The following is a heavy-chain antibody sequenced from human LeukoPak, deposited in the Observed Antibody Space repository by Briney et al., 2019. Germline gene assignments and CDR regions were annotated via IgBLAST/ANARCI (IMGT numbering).Heavy chain of an antibody. CDR3: ARAPVVVLNLYFDY. CDR2: ISSNGGST. V-gene: IGHV3-64*01. J-gene: IGHJ4*02. CDR1: GFTLSSYA. Sequence: GGSLRLSCAASGFTLSSYAMHWVRQAPGKGLEYVSAISSNGGSTYYANSVKGRFTISRDNSKNTLYLQMGSLRAEDMAVYYCARAPVVVLNLYFDYWGQGTLVTVSS. D-gene: IGHD2-15*01.